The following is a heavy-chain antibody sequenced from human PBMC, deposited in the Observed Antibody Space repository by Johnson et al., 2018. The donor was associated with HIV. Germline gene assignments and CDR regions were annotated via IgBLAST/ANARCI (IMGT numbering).Heavy chain of an antibody. J-gene: IGHJ3*02. D-gene: IGHD3-9*01. Sequence: MQLVESGGGVVRPGGSLRLSCAASGFTFDDYGMSWVRQVPGKGLEWVSGITWNGGSRGYEDSVKGRFTISRDNSKNTVYLQMNSLIAEDTAVYYCARGYILTGYSGAFDMWGQGTMVTVSS. V-gene: IGHV3-20*04. CDR1: GFTFDDYG. CDR2: ITWNGGSR. CDR3: ARGYILTGYSGAFDM.